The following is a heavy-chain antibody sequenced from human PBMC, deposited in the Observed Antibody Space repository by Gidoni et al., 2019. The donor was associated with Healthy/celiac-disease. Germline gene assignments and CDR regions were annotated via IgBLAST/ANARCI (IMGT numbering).Heavy chain of an antibody. D-gene: IGHD6-13*01. CDR3: ARSIAAAGPGAGYYMDV. J-gene: IGHJ6*03. CDR1: GYTFTSYG. Sequence: GKKPGASVKVSCKASGYTFTSYGISWVRQAPGQGLEWMGWISAYNGNTNYAQKLQGRVNMTTDTSTSTAYMELRSLRSDDTAVYYCARSIAAAGPGAGYYMDVWCKVTTVTVSS. CDR2: ISAYNGNT. V-gene: IGHV1-18*01.